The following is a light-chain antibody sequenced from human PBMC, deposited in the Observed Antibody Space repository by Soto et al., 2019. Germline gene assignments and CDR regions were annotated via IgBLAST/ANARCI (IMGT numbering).Light chain of an antibody. V-gene: IGLV2-8*01. Sequence: QSALTQPPSASGSPGQSVTISCTGTSSDVGGYNYVSWYQHHPGKAPKVMIYEVNKRPSGVPDRFSGSKSGNTASLTVSGLQAEDEADYYCSSYAGSNNLGVFGTGTKVTVL. CDR2: EVN. CDR3: SSYAGSNNLGV. J-gene: IGLJ1*01. CDR1: SSDVGGYNY.